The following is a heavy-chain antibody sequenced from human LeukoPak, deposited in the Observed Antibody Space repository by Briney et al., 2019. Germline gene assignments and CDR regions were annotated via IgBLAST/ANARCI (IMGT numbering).Heavy chain of an antibody. CDR2: INHSGST. D-gene: IGHD3-10*01. J-gene: IGHJ4*02. CDR1: GGSFSGYY. CDR3: ARVPVWFGEPSFDY. Sequence: PSETLSLTCAVYGGSFSGYYWSWIRQPPGKGLEWIGEINHSGSTNYNPSLKSRVTISVDTSKSQFSLKLSSVTAADTAVYYCARVPVWFGEPSFDYWGQGTLVTVSS. V-gene: IGHV4-34*01.